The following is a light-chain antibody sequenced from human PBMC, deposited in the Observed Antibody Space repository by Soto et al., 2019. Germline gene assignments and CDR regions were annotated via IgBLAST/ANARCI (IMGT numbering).Light chain of an antibody. Sequence: EIVLTQSPATLSLSPGERATLSCRASQSVSSYLAWYQQKPGQAPRLLIYDAFNRATGTPARFSGSGSGTDFTLTISSLEPADSAVYYCQQRIKWPITFGQGTRLEI. J-gene: IGKJ5*01. V-gene: IGKV3-11*01. CDR2: DAF. CDR3: QQRIKWPIT. CDR1: QSVSSY.